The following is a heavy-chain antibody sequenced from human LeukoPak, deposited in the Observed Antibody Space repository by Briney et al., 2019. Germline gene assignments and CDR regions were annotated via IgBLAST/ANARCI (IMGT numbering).Heavy chain of an antibody. D-gene: IGHD5-18*01. CDR1: VSYFRDYY. CDR2: ISESSQKI. CDR3: ASGYIFGVDRGAFEN. Sequence: GGSLRLSCAASVSYFRDYYMNWVRQAPGKGLEWISYISESSQKIHYADSVKGRFTISRDNANNSLYLQMNSLRAEDTALYYCASGYIFGVDRGAFENWGQGIMVTVSS. V-gene: IGHV3-11*01. J-gene: IGHJ3*02.